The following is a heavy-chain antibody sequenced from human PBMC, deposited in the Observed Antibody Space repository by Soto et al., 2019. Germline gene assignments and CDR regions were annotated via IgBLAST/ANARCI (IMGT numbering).Heavy chain of an antibody. CDR3: ARDPMTGSGTHYGMDV. V-gene: IGHV1-18*01. D-gene: IGHD1-1*01. Sequence: GASVKVSCKASGYTFTSYGISWVRQAPGQGLEWMGWISAYNGNTNYAQKLQGRVTMTTDTSTSTAYMELRSLRSDDTAVYYCARDPMTGSGTHYGMDVWGQGTTVTVSS. CDR2: ISAYNGNT. J-gene: IGHJ6*02. CDR1: GYTFTSYG.